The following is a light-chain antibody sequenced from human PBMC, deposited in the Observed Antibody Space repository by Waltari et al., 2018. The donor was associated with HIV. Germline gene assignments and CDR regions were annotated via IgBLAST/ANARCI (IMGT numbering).Light chain of an antibody. V-gene: IGKV1-39*01. CDR1: QTIYKY. J-gene: IGKJ3*01. Sequence: IQLTQSPSSLSAPDGNRLAISCRASQTIYKYLNWYQQKPGKAPNLLIYTASTLQSGVPSRFSGSRSGTDFTLTISSLQPEDFATYYCQQSYITPVTFGPGTRVDFK. CDR2: TAS. CDR3: QQSYITPVT.